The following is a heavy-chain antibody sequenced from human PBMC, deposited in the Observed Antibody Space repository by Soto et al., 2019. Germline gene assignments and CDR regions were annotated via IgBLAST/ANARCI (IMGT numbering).Heavy chain of an antibody. V-gene: IGHV1-18*04. Sequence: ASVKVSCKASGYTFTSYGISWVRQAPGQGLEWMGWISAYNGNTNYAQKLQGRVTMTTDTSTSTAYMELRSLRSDDTAVYYCARNGRVVTLYYYYYSGMDVWGQGTTVTVSS. CDR3: ARNGRVVTLYYYYYSGMDV. D-gene: IGHD3-3*01. CDR1: GYTFTSYG. CDR2: ISAYNGNT. J-gene: IGHJ6*02.